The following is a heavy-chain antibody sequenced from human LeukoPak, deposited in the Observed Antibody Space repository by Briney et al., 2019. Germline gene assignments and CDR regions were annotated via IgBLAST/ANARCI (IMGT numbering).Heavy chain of an antibody. CDR1: DGSINSYY. CDR2: IYYDGNT. J-gene: IGHJ6*02. V-gene: IGHV4-59*01. CDR3: ARGRSNYYGMDV. Sequence: PSETLSLTCSVSDGSINSYYWNWIRRPPGKGLEWIGYIYYDGNTNYSPSLKSRVTMSVDTSKNLFSLKVSSVTAADTAVYYCARGRSNYYGMDVWGQGTTVTVSS. D-gene: IGHD1-26*01.